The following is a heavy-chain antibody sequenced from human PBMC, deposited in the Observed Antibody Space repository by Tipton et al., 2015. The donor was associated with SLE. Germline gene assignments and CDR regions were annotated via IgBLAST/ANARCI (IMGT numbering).Heavy chain of an antibody. Sequence: SLRPSCAASGFTFDDYAMHWVRQVPGQGLEWVSGITWNSASIGYADSVKGRFTISRENAKSSLFLQMDNLKTEDTAVYYCAGELLPFYYGMDVWGQGTTVTVSS. V-gene: IGHV3-9*01. CDR1: GFTFDDYA. D-gene: IGHD1-26*01. CDR2: ITWNSASI. CDR3: AGELLPFYYGMDV. J-gene: IGHJ6*02.